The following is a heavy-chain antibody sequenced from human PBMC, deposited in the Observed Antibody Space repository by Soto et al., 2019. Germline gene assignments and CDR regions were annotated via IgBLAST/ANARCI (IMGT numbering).Heavy chain of an antibody. CDR1: GGSFSGYY. Sequence: SETLSLTCAVYGGSFSGYYWSWIRQPPGKGLEWIGEINHSGSTNYNPSLKSRVTISVDTSKNQFSLKLSSVTAADTAVYYCARIYGDYSAGFDYWGQGTLVTVSS. J-gene: IGHJ4*02. CDR3: ARIYGDYSAGFDY. CDR2: INHSGST. V-gene: IGHV4-34*01. D-gene: IGHD4-17*01.